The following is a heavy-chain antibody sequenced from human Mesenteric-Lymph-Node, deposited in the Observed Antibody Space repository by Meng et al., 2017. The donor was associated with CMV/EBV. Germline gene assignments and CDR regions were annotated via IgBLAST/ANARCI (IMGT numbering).Heavy chain of an antibody. V-gene: IGHV4-59*12. D-gene: IGHD3-3*01. CDR2: VFYSGST. CDR1: GGSIRTSY. Sequence: SETLSLTCTLSGGSIRTSYWSWIRQPPGRGLEWIGSVFYSGSTNYNPTLTSRVTISVDTSKSQFSLKLSSVTAADTAVYYCARDTDFWSGYSSRGYYYGMDVWGQGTTVTVSS. CDR3: ARDTDFWSGYSSRGYYYGMDV. J-gene: IGHJ6*02.